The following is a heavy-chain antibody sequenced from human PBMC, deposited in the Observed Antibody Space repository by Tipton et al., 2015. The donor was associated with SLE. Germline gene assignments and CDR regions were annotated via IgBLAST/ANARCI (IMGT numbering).Heavy chain of an antibody. V-gene: IGHV3-9*01. CDR2: INGNSGSI. J-gene: IGHJ4*02. CDR1: GFTFDDYA. Sequence: RSLRLSCAASGFTFDDYAMHWVRQAPGKGLEWVSGINGNSGSIGYADSVKGRFTMSRDNAKNSLYLQMNSLRAEDTAVYYCAKDVFYDNWGFDNWGQGTRVTVSS. D-gene: IGHD7-27*01. CDR3: AKDVFYDNWGFDN.